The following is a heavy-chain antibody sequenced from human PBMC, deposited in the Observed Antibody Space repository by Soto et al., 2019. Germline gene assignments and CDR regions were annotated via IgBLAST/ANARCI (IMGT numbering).Heavy chain of an antibody. CDR1: GGSISSYY. CDR2: IYYPGST. Sequence: PXXTLSLTCTVSGGSISSYYWSWILQPPGKGLEWIGYIYYPGSTNYNPSLKSRLTISLDPSKNHFSLKLSFATAAETAVYYCAKHEATAIRSFDSWGQGTLVTVSS. J-gene: IGHJ4*02. CDR3: AKHEATAIRSFDS. D-gene: IGHD2-21*02. V-gene: IGHV4-59*08.